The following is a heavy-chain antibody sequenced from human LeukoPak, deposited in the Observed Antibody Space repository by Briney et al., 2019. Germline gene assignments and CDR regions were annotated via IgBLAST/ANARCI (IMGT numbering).Heavy chain of an antibody. J-gene: IGHJ4*02. CDR1: GFTFSSYA. CDR2: INWNGGST. CDR3: ARGVSGYYGSGSYYNGFDY. Sequence: GGSLRLSCAASGFTFSSYAMSWVRQAPGKGLEWVSGINWNGGSTGYADSVKGRFTISRDNAKNSLYLQMNSLRAEDTALYYCARGVSGYYGSGSYYNGFDYWGQGTLVTVSS. V-gene: IGHV3-20*04. D-gene: IGHD3-10*01.